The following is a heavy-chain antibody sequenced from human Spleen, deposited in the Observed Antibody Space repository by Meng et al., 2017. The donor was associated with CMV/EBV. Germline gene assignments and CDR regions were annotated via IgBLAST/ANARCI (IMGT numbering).Heavy chain of an antibody. CDR2: ISSGSSYI. CDR3: ARDGNNWNSAGYFDY. D-gene: IGHD1-7*01. Sequence: GESLKISCAASGFTFSSYNMNWVRQAPGKGLEWVSYISSGSSYIYYADSVKGRFTISRDNAENSLYLQMNSLRAEDTAVYYCARDGNNWNSAGYFDYWGQGTLVTVSS. J-gene: IGHJ4*02. CDR1: GFTFSSYN. V-gene: IGHV3-21*01.